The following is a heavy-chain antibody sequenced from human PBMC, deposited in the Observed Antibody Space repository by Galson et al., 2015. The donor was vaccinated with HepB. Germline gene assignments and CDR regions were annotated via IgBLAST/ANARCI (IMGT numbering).Heavy chain of an antibody. CDR1: GYTFTSYG. CDR3: ARNQFSDYGDLNFDL. D-gene: IGHD4-17*01. CDR2: ISAYNGNT. J-gene: IGHJ2*01. Sequence: SVKVSCKASGYTFTSYGISWVRQAPGQGLEWMGWISAYNGNTNYAQKLQGRVTMTTDTSTSTAYMELRSLRSDDTAVYYCARNQFSDYGDLNFDLWGRGTLVTVSS. V-gene: IGHV1-18*01.